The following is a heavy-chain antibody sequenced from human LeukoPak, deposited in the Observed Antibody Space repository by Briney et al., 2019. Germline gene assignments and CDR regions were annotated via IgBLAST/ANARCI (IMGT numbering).Heavy chain of an antibody. CDR3: VKGAKVDDYVWGSYRNDAFDI. D-gene: IGHD3-16*02. V-gene: IGHV3-23*01. CDR1: GFSFTNYG. Sequence: GGSLRLSCAASGFSFTNYGMSWVRQAPGKGLEWVSTISGSGGSTYYADSVKGRFTISRDNSKNTLYLQMNSLRADDTAVYYCVKGAKVDDYVWGSYRNDAFDIWGQGTMVTVSS. CDR2: ISGSGGST. J-gene: IGHJ3*02.